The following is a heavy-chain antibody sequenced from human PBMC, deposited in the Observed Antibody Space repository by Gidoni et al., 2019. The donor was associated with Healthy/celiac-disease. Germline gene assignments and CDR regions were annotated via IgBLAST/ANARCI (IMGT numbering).Heavy chain of an antibody. CDR2: ISWNSGSI. Sequence: EVQLVESGGGLVQPGWSLRLSCEASGFTFDAYAMHWVRQAPGKGLEWVSGISWNSGSIGYADSVKGRFTISRDNAKNSLYLQMNSLRAEDTALYYCAKDMGPDYGSGSYAPFDYWGQGTLVTVSS. CDR1: GFTFDAYA. D-gene: IGHD3-10*01. J-gene: IGHJ4*02. V-gene: IGHV3-9*01. CDR3: AKDMGPDYGSGSYAPFDY.